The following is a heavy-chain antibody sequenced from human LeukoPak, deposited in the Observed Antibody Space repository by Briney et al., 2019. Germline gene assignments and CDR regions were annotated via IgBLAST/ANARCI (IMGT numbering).Heavy chain of an antibody. CDR1: GFSLSNSGVG. V-gene: IGHV2-5*02. Sequence: SGPTLANPRQTLTLICTFSGFSLSNSGVGVGWIRQPPGKALEWLAFIYWDDDERYSPSLMSRLTITKDNSKNQVVLTMTNRDPVDTATYYCAHSISLSGWPIDYWGQGTLVTVSS. CDR3: AHSISLSGWPIDY. J-gene: IGHJ4*02. D-gene: IGHD6-19*01. CDR2: IYWDDDE.